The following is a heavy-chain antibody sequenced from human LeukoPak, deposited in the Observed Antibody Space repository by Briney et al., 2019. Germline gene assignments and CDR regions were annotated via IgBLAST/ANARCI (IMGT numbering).Heavy chain of an antibody. CDR1: GFTFSSYW. D-gene: IGHD3-9*01. J-gene: IGHJ3*02. CDR2: IKQDGSEK. Sequence: PGGSLRLSCAASGFTFSSYWMSWVRQAPGKGLEWVANIKQDGSEKYYVDSVKGRFTISRDNAKNSLYLQMNSLRAEDTAVYYCARSALYDILTGYPPTDAFDIWGQGTMVTVSS. CDR3: ARSALYDILTGYPPTDAFDI. V-gene: IGHV3-7*01.